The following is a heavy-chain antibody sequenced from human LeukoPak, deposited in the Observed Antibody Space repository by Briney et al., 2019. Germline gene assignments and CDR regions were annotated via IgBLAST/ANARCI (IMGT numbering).Heavy chain of an antibody. J-gene: IGHJ3*02. D-gene: IGHD6-13*01. Sequence: RASVKVSCKASGYTLTAYYPHWVRQAPGQGLEWMGWISPNSGGTSYAQKFQGRVTMTRDTSITTAYMELSSLTSDDTAMYYCARDGIYSTAFDAYDIWGQGTMVTVSS. CDR2: ISPNSGGT. CDR1: GYTLTAYY. CDR3: ARDGIYSTAFDAYDI. V-gene: IGHV1-2*02.